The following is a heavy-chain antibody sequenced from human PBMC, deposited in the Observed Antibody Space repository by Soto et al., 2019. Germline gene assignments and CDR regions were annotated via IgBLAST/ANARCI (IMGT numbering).Heavy chain of an antibody. J-gene: IGHJ6*04. D-gene: IGHD6-13*01. CDR3: ARGIRQQLQGHSYYGLDV. Sequence: QVQMVESGGGVVQPGRSLRLSCAASGFTFSSHGMHWVRQAPGKGLEWVAVIWSDGSEEFYADSVKGRFSTTRDNFRSTLYLQMDSLRAEDTAVYYCARGIRQQLQGHSYYGLDVWGGGTAVTVSS. CDR1: GFTFSSHG. V-gene: IGHV3-33*01. CDR2: IWSDGSEE.